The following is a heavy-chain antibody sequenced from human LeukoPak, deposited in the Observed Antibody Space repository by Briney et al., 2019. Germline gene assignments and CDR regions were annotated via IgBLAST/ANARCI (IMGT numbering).Heavy chain of an antibody. Sequence: SETLSLTCTVSGGSISSYYWSWIRQPPGKGLEWIGYIYYSGSTNYNPSLKSRVTISVDTSKNQFSLKLSSVTAADTAVYYCARVRYYGSGSYRGVYYYGMDVWGQGTTVTVSS. D-gene: IGHD3-10*01. CDR3: ARVRYYGSGSYRGVYYYGMDV. CDR1: GGSISSYY. V-gene: IGHV4-59*01. J-gene: IGHJ6*02. CDR2: IYYSGST.